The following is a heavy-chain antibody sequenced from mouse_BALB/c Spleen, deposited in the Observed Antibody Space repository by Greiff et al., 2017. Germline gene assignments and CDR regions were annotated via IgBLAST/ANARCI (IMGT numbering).Heavy chain of an antibody. J-gene: IGHJ4*01. CDR3: ARRGLRNAMDY. D-gene: IGHD1-1*01. Sequence: VHLVESGAELVRPGTSVKVSCKASGYAFTNYLIEWVKQRPGQGLEWIGVINPGSGGTNYNEKFKGKATLTADKSSSTAYMQLSSLTSDDSAVYFCARRGLRNAMDYWGQGTSVTVSS. V-gene: IGHV1-54*01. CDR1: GYAFTNYL. CDR2: INPGSGGT.